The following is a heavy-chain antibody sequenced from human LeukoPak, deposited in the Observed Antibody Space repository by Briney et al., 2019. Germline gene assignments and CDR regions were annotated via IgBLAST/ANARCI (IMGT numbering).Heavy chain of an antibody. CDR1: GFSLSTSGVG. J-gene: IGHJ5*02. V-gene: IGHV2-5*02. CDR2: IYWDDDK. D-gene: IGHD6-13*01. CDR3: AHATEAYSSSTNRWFDP. Sequence: SGPTLVNPTQTLTLTCTFSGFSLSTSGVGVGWIRQPPGKALEWLALIYWDDDKRYSPSLKSRLTITKDTSKNQVVLTMTNMDPVDTATYYCAHATEAYSSSTNRWFDPWGQGTLVTVSS.